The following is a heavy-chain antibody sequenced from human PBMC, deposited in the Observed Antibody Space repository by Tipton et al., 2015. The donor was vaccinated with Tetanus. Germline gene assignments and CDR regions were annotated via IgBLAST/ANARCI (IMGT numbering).Heavy chain of an antibody. V-gene: IGHV4-30-2*01. CDR3: ARARRNDKTYWFDS. J-gene: IGHJ5*01. CDR1: GDSISSGHS. Sequence: TLSLTCDVSGDSISSGHSWNWIRQPPGEGLEWIGFSYHSGQTFYKSSLKSRVTISVDRSKNQFSLKRSSVTAADTAVYYCARARRNDKTYWFDSWGQGTLAIVSS. CDR2: SYHSGQT.